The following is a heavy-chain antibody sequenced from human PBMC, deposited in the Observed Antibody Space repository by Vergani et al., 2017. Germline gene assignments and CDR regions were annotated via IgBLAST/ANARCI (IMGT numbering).Heavy chain of an antibody. D-gene: IGHD2-2*01. V-gene: IGHV1-2*02. Sequence: QVQLVQSGAEVKKPGASVKVSCKASGYTFTGYYMHWVRQAPGQGLEWMGWISPNSGGTNYAQKFQGRVTMTRDTSISTAYMELSRLRSDDTAVYYCARVGLGYCSSTSCNYGMDVWGQGTTVTVSS. CDR2: ISPNSGGT. J-gene: IGHJ6*02. CDR1: GYTFTGYY. CDR3: ARVGLGYCSSTSCNYGMDV.